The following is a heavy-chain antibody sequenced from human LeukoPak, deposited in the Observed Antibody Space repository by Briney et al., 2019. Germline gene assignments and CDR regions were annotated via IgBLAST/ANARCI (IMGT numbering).Heavy chain of an antibody. CDR3: AFTLDYYDSSTDAFDI. J-gene: IGHJ3*02. D-gene: IGHD3-22*01. CDR1: GYSFTSDW. Sequence: GESLKISCKGSGYSFTSDWIGGVRQMRGKGLEWMEIIYPGDSDTRYSPSFQGQVTISGEKSICTAYLQWSSLKPSDTAMYYCAFTLDYYDSSTDAFDIWGQGTMVTVTS. V-gene: IGHV5-51*01. CDR2: IYPGDSDT.